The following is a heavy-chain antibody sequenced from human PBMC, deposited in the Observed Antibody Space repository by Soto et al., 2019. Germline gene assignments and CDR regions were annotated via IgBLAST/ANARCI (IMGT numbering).Heavy chain of an antibody. CDR2: ISSSSSTI. CDR1: GFTFSSYS. Sequence: ESGGGLVQPGGSLRLSCAASGFTFSSYSMNWVRQAPGKGLEWVSYISSSSSTIYYADSVKGRFTISRDNAKNSLYLQMNSLRAEDTAVYYCARKGEDFDYWGQGTLVTVSS. V-gene: IGHV3-48*01. J-gene: IGHJ4*02. CDR3: ARKGEDFDY. D-gene: IGHD3-16*01.